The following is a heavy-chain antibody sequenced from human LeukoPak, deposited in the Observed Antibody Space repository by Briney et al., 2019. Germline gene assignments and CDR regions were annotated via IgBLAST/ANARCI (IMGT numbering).Heavy chain of an antibody. V-gene: IGHV3-49*03. J-gene: IGHJ4*02. CDR2: IRKKGYGETT. CDR1: GFTFGDDA. Sequence: GGSLRLSCTASGFTFGDDAWSWFRQAPGKGLEWICFIRKKGYGETTDYAASVRGRFTISRDDAKSIAYLQMNSLKTEDTALYYCSRGLHDYGDSSYYFDQWGRGTLVTVSS. D-gene: IGHD4-17*01. CDR3: SRGLHDYGDSSYYFDQ.